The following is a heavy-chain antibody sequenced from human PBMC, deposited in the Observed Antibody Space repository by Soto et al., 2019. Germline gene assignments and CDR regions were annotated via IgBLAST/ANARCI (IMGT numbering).Heavy chain of an antibody. CDR2: ITSLTSSSYT. V-gene: IGHV3-11*05. CDR3: ARPALVRGIPNAFDM. Sequence: QVQLVESGGGLVKPGGSLRLSCAASGFTFSDYYMSWIRQAPGKGLEWVSYITSLTSSSYTNYADSVKGRFTISRDXAXXSLYLQMNSLRAEDTAVYYCARPALVRGIPNAFDMWGQGTMVTVSS. CDR1: GFTFSDYY. J-gene: IGHJ3*02. D-gene: IGHD3-10*01.